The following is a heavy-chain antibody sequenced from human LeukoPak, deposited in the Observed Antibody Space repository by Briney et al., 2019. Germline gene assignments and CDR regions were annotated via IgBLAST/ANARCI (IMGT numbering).Heavy chain of an antibody. CDR2: ITSTSSYI. CDR1: GFTFSSYS. CDR3: AREGSIAAAGTEFDY. Sequence: GGSLRLSCAASGFTFSSYSMNWVRQAPGKGLEWVSSITSTSSYINYADSVKGRFTISRDNAKNSLYLQMNSLRAEDTAVYYCAREGSIAAAGTEFDYWGQGTLVTVSS. V-gene: IGHV3-21*01. D-gene: IGHD6-13*01. J-gene: IGHJ4*02.